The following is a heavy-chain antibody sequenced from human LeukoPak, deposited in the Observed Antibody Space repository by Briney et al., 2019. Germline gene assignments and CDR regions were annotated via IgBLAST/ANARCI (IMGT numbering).Heavy chain of an antibody. J-gene: IGHJ5*02. Sequence: GGSLRLSCAASGFTFSDYYMTWIRQAPRKGLEWISYIADSGTTMYYADSVKGRFTISRDNAKNSLYLQMNSLRVEDTAMYYCARVGSNWYWLDPWGQGTLVSVSS. CDR1: GFTFSDYY. CDR2: IADSGTTM. CDR3: ARVGSNWYWLDP. V-gene: IGHV3-11*01. D-gene: IGHD6-13*01.